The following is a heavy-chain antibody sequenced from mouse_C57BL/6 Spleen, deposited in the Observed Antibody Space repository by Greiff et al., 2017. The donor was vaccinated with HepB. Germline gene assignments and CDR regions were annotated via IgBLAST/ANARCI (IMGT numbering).Heavy chain of an antibody. J-gene: IGHJ2*01. D-gene: IGHD1-1*01. V-gene: IGHV1-22*01. CDR3: ANYYGSSYFDY. Sequence: VQLKESGPELVKPGASVKMSCKASGYTFTDYNMHWVKQSHGKSLEWIGYINPNNGGTSYNQKFKGKATLTVNKSSSTAYMELRSLTSEDSAVYYCANYYGSSYFDYWGQGTTLTVSS. CDR1: GYTFTDYN. CDR2: INPNNGGT.